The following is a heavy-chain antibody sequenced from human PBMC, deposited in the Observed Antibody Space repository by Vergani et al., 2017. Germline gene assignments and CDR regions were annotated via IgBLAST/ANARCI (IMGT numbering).Heavy chain of an antibody. CDR1: GFTFSSYG. CDR2: IWYDGSNK. V-gene: IGHV3-33*01. Sequence: QMQLVESGGGVVQPGRSLRLSCAASGFTFSSYGMHWVRQAPGKGLEWVAVIWYDGSNKYYADSVKGRFTISRDNSKNTLYLQMNSLRAEDTAVYYCARDSSIVVVPAASDYYYYMDVWGKGTTVTVSS. J-gene: IGHJ6*03. D-gene: IGHD2-2*01. CDR3: ARDSSIVVVPAASDYYYYMDV.